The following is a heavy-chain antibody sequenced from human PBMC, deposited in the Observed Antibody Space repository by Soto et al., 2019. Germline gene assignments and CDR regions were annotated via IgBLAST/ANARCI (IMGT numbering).Heavy chain of an antibody. Sequence: SETLSLTCTVSGGSISSYYWSWIRQPPGKGLEWIGYIYYSGSTNYNPSLKSRVTISVDTSKNQFSLKLSSVTAADTAVYYCARGPKARITIFGVVIPPHNWFDPWGQGTLVTVSS. V-gene: IGHV4-59*01. D-gene: IGHD3-3*01. CDR2: IYYSGST. CDR3: ARGPKARITIFGVVIPPHNWFDP. CDR1: GGSISSYY. J-gene: IGHJ5*02.